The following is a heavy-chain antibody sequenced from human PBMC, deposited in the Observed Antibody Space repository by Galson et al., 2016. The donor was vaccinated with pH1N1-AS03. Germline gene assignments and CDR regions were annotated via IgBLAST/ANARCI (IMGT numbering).Heavy chain of an antibody. J-gene: IGHJ4*02. CDR3: ARSFLGETDD. Sequence: SGKVSCKASGYTFTDYDINWVRQAAGQGLEWMGWMTPNNGNTGYAQRFQGRVTMTRNTSIRTANMELSGLQSEDTAVYYCARSFLGETDDWGQGTLVIVSS. V-gene: IGHV1-8*01. D-gene: IGHD3-16*01. CDR1: GYTFTDYD. CDR2: MTPNNGNT.